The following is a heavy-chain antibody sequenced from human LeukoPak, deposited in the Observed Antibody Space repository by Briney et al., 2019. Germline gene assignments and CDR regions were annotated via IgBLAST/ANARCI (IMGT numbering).Heavy chain of an antibody. CDR2: ISGSSSYI. J-gene: IGHJ4*02. Sequence: PGGSLRLSCAASGFTFSNFGINWVRQAPGKGLEWVSSISGSSSYISYAESVKGRFTISRDNAKNSLDLQMNSLRAEDTAVYYCAIDRYSSGWYTFDYWGQGTLVTVSS. V-gene: IGHV3-21*01. CDR1: GFTFSNFG. D-gene: IGHD6-19*01. CDR3: AIDRYSSGWYTFDY.